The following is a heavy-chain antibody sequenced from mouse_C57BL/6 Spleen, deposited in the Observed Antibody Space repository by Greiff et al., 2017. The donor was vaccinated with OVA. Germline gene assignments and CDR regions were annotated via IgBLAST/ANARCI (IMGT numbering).Heavy chain of an antibody. CDR2: ISSGSSTI. CDR1: GFTFSDYG. V-gene: IGHV5-17*01. J-gene: IGHJ3*02. CDR3: ANEGK. Sequence: EVKLVESGGGLVKPGGSLKLSCAASGFTFSDYGMHWVRQAPEKGLEWVAYISSGSSTIYYADTVKGRFTISRDNAKNTLFLQMTSLRSEDTAMYYCANEGKWGQGTLVTVSA.